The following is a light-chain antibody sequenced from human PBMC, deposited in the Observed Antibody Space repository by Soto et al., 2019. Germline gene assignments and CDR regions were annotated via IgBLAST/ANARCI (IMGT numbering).Light chain of an antibody. CDR2: GAS. V-gene: IGKV3-15*01. CDR3: QQYNNWPYT. J-gene: IGKJ2*01. CDR1: ESVSSN. Sequence: ETVMTQSPATLSVSPGERATLSCRASESVSSNLAWYQQKPGQAPRLLIHGASTRAADIPARFSGSGSGTEFTLTISSLQSEDLAVYYCQQYNNWPYTFGQGTKLEIK.